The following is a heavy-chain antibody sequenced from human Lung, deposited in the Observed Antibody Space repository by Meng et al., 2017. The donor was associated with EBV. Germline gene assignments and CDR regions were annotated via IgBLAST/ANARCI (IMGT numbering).Heavy chain of an antibody. CDR1: GGSVGSSIYY. CDR2: VVYSRTT. V-gene: IGHV4-39*01. Sequence: RQLQECGPGLVKPSETLSPTWTVCGGSVGSSIYYWAWIPQRTGEGLEWIGIVVYSRTTYYTSSLKIRVSISVDTSKNHFSLKLSSVAAADTAVYYCARHHHSPTFDYWGQGTLVTVSS. J-gene: IGHJ4*02. CDR3: ARHHHSPTFDY. D-gene: IGHD1-14*01.